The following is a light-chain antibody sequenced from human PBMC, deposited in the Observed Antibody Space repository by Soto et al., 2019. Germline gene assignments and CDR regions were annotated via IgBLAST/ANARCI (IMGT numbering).Light chain of an antibody. Sequence: EIVMTQSPATLSVSPGESATLSCRASQSVSSDLAWYQQKPGQAPRLLIYYTSTRATGFPARFSGGGSGTEFTLTISSLQSEDSAFYYCQQYNNWPPYTFGQGTKLEIK. J-gene: IGKJ2*01. V-gene: IGKV3-15*01. CDR2: YTS. CDR1: QSVSSD. CDR3: QQYNNWPPYT.